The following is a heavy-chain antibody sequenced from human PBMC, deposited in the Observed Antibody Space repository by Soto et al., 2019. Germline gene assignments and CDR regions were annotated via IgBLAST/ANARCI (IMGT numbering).Heavy chain of an antibody. CDR1: GFTFSNAW. Sequence: GGSLRLSCAASGFTFSNAWMSWVRQAPGKGLEWVSGITWNSRVLAYADSVKGRFTISRDNARNSLYLQMDSLRDEDTALYYCAKGRYDFWSPYYFDSWGQGTLVTVSS. D-gene: IGHD3-3*01. CDR3: AKGRYDFWSPYYFDS. V-gene: IGHV3-9*01. J-gene: IGHJ4*02. CDR2: ITWNSRVL.